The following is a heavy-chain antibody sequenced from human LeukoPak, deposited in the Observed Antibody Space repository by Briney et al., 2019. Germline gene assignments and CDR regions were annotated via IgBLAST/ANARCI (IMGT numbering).Heavy chain of an antibody. CDR3: ARIYYYDSSGPDAFDI. CDR1: GYTFTSYY. D-gene: IGHD3-22*01. J-gene: IGHJ3*02. Sequence: ASVKVSCKASGYTFTSYYMHWVRQAPGQGLEWMGIINPSGGSTSYAQKFQGRVTMTRDTSTSTAYMELRSLRSDDTAVYYCARIYYYDSSGPDAFDIWGQGTMVTVSS. V-gene: IGHV1-46*01. CDR2: INPSGGST.